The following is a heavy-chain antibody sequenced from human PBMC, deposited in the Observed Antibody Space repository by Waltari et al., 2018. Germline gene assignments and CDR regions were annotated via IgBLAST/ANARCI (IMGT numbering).Heavy chain of an antibody. J-gene: IGHJ6*02. CDR2: ISGSGGST. CDR3: AKEVSIVVPAAMGMDV. Sequence: EVQLVESGGGLVQPGGSLRLSCAASGFTFSSYAMSWVRQAPGKGLEWVAAISGSGGSTYDADSVKGRFTISRDNSKNTLYLQMNSLRAEDTAGYYCAKEVSIVVPAAMGMDVWGQGTTVSVSS. CDR1: GFTFSSYA. D-gene: IGHD2-2*01. V-gene: IGHV3-23*04.